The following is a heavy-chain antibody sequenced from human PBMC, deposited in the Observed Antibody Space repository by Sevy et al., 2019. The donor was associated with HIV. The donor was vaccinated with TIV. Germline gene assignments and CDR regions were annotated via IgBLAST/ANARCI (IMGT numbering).Heavy chain of an antibody. V-gene: IGHV3-48*02. CDR1: GFNFRNYS. CDR2: ISSGSGTI. D-gene: IGHD2-15*01. CDR3: ARQYCSGDDCYSELDY. Sequence: GGSLRLSCAASGFNFRNYSMTWVRQAPGKGLDWVSYISSGSGTIHYADSVKDRFTISRDNAKNSLFLQMNSLRDEDTAIYYCARQYCSGDDCYSELDYWGQGILVTVSS. J-gene: IGHJ4*02.